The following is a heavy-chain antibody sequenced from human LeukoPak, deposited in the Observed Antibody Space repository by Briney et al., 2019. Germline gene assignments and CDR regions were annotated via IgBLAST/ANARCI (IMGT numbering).Heavy chain of an antibody. Sequence: GGSLRLSCAASGFTFSSYSMNWVRQAPGKGLEWVSSISSSSSYIYHADSVKGRFTISRDNAKNSLYLQMNSLRAEDTAVYYCATAGYCSSTSCPWGVWGQGTLVTVSS. CDR3: ATAGYCSSTSCPWGV. CDR2: ISSSSSYI. V-gene: IGHV3-21*01. CDR1: GFTFSSYS. J-gene: IGHJ4*02. D-gene: IGHD2-2*03.